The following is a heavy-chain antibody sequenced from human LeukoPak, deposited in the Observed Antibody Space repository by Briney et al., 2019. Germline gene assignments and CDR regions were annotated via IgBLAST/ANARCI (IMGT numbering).Heavy chain of an antibody. CDR1: GGSISSGGYS. CDR3: ARHVYDILTGYQFDP. CDR2: IYHSGST. J-gene: IGHJ5*02. V-gene: IGHV4-30-2*01. Sequence: SQTLSLTCAVSGGSISSGGYSWSWIRQPPGKGLEWIGYIYHSGSTYYNPSLKSRVTISVDTSKNQFSLKLSSVTAADTAVYYCARHVYDILTGYQFDPWGQGTLVTVSS. D-gene: IGHD3-9*01.